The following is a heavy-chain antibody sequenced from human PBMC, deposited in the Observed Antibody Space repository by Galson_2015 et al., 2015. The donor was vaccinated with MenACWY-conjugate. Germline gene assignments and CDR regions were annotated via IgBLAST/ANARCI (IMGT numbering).Heavy chain of an antibody. D-gene: IGHD3-16*02. CDR3: ATSERFRLYQFYGMDV. J-gene: IGHJ6*02. V-gene: IGHV3-7*03. Sequence: SLRLSCAASGFTFSNYAMTWVRQAPGKGLEWLANIKQDGTERYYVDSVKGRFTISRDNAKNSLHLEMNSLRGEDTAVYYCATSERFRLYQFYGMDVWGQGTTVTVSS. CDR2: IKQDGTER. CDR1: GFTFSNYA.